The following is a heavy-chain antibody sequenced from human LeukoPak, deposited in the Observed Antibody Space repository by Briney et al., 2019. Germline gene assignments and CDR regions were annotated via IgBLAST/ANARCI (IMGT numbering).Heavy chain of an antibody. CDR3: ARGGSSGWRTPNDDY. D-gene: IGHD6-19*01. J-gene: IGHJ4*02. V-gene: IGHV1-2*02. CDR1: GFSFTGYY. Sequence: ASMKVSCKASGFSFTGYYIHWVRQAPGQGLEWMGWINPNSGGTNYAQKFQGRVTMTRDTSISTAYMELSRLRSDDTAVYYCARGGSSGWRTPNDDYWGQGTLVTVSS. CDR2: INPNSGGT.